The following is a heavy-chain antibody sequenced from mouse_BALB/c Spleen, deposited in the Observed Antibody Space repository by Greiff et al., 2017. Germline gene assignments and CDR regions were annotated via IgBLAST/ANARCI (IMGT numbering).Heavy chain of an antibody. Sequence: QVQLQQSGAELMKPGASVKISCKATGYTFSSYWIEWVKQRPGHGLEWIGEILPGSGSTNYNEKFKGKATFTADTSSNTAYMQLSSLTSEDSAVYYCARFVHYGSRAWFAYWGQGTLVTVSA. D-gene: IGHD1-1*01. CDR2: ILPGSGST. J-gene: IGHJ3*01. CDR3: ARFVHYGSRAWFAY. V-gene: IGHV1-9*01. CDR1: GYTFSSYW.